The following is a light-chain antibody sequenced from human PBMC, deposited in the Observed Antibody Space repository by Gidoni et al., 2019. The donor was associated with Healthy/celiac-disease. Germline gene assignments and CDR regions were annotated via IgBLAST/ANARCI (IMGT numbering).Light chain of an antibody. CDR2: LGS. CDR1: QSLFHTNGYNY. V-gene: IGKV2-28*01. CDR3: KQNRRAPLT. J-gene: IGKJ4*01. Sequence: VMTQSPPSLDVTPGESASISCRSSQSLFHTNGYNYLAWYLQKPGQSPQLLIYLGSHRAPGVPDRFSGSGSGTEFTLTISRVEAEDVGVYFCKQNRRAPLTFXGXTKVE.